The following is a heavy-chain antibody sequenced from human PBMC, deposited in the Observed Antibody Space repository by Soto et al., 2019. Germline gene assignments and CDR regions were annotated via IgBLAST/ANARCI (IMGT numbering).Heavy chain of an antibody. D-gene: IGHD2-15*01. CDR3: ARGQTWWGV. Sequence: QVQLQESGPGLVKPSETLSLICSVSGGSITSYSWSWIRQPPGKGLEWIGYMYDSGSTNYNPTLERRITISVETSKNYVSLKVRSGTAEDTAVYCCARGQTWWGVWGKGTTVTVYS. CDR1: GGSITSYS. CDR2: MYDSGST. V-gene: IGHV4-59*01. J-gene: IGHJ6*04.